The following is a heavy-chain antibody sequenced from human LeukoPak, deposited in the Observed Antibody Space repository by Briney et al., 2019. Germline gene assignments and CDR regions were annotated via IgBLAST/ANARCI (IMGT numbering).Heavy chain of an antibody. Sequence: SETLSLTCTVSGGSISSYYWSWIRQPPGKGLEWIGYIYYSGSTNYNPSLKSRVTISVETSKNQFSLKLSSVTAADTAVYYCARVGGDCSGGSCYVDNDAFDIWGQGTMVTVSS. CDR1: GGSISSYY. CDR3: ARVGGDCSGGSCYVDNDAFDI. D-gene: IGHD2-15*01. V-gene: IGHV4-59*01. CDR2: IYYSGST. J-gene: IGHJ3*02.